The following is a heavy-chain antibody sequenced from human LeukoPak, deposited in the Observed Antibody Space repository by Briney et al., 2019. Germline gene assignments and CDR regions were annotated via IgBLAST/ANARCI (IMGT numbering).Heavy chain of an antibody. V-gene: IGHV3-48*01. CDR3: AREDDILTGYLFDY. D-gene: IGHD3-9*01. CDR1: GFIFKKYW. Sequence: GGSLRLSCAASGFIFKKYWMNWVRQAPGKGLEWVSYISSSSSTVYYAGSVKGRFTISRDNARNSLYLQMNSLRAEDTAVYYCAREDDILTGYLFDYWGQGTLVTVSS. J-gene: IGHJ4*02. CDR2: ISSSSSTV.